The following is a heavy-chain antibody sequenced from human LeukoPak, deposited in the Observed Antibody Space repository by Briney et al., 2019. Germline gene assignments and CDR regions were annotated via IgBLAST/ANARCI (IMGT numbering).Heavy chain of an antibody. CDR2: IRGSGVST. CDR1: GFTFSSYS. D-gene: IGHD4-17*01. Sequence: GGSLRLSCAASGFTFSSYSMNWVRQAPGKGLEWVSAIRGSGVSTSYADSVKGRFTISRDNSKNTLYLQMNSLRAEDTAVYYCAKDPNGDYLGAFDFWGQGTMVTVSS. CDR3: AKDPNGDYLGAFDF. V-gene: IGHV3-23*01. J-gene: IGHJ3*01.